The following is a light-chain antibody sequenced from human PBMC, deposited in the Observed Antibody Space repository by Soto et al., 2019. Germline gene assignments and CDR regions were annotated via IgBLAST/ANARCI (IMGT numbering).Light chain of an antibody. CDR1: QNVNSN. CDR2: GAS. V-gene: IGKV3D-15*01. J-gene: IGKJ4*01. Sequence: EIVLTQSPGTLSLSPGERATLSCRASQNVNSNHIAWYQQKPGQTPRLLIYGASTRATGIPARFSGSGSGTEFTLTISSLQSEDFAVYYCQQYNSWPLTFGGGTKVDIK. CDR3: QQYNSWPLT.